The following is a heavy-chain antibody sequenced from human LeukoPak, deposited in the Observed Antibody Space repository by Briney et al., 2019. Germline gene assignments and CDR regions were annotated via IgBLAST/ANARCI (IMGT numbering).Heavy chain of an antibody. V-gene: IGHV3-7*03. CDR2: IKQDGREK. J-gene: IGHJ4*02. Sequence: GGSLRLSCAASGFTFSSYWMSWVRQAPGKGLEWVANIKQDGREKYYVDSVKGRFTISRDNAKNSLYPQMNSLRAEDTAVYYCARDSWELQLAFDYWGQGTLVTVSS. CDR3: ARDSWELQLAFDY. D-gene: IGHD1-26*01. CDR1: GFTFSSYW.